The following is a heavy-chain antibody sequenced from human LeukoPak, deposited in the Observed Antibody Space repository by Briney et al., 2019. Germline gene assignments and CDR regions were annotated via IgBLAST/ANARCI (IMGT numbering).Heavy chain of an antibody. Sequence: SETLSLTCTLSSGSICSIYYGGWIRQPPGKGLEGMGRIYHRGSTYSNPSLKGLFPIQVERSKNQFSLKLSSETAADTAVYYCARETTRDRYMDDWGRETTVTISS. CDR2: IYHRGST. CDR3: ARETTRDRYMDD. D-gene: IGHD4-17*01. CDR1: SGSICSIYY. J-gene: IGHJ6*03. V-gene: IGHV4-38-2*02.